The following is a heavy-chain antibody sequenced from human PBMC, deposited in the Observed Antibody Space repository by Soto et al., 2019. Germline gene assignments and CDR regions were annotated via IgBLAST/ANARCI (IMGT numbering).Heavy chain of an antibody. CDR3: ARGGYCSSTSCYSPSDI. D-gene: IGHD2-2*01. V-gene: IGHV1-18*01. J-gene: IGHJ3*02. Sequence: ASVKVSCKASGYTFTSYGISWVRQAPGQGLEWMGWISAYNGNKNYAQKLQGRVTMTTDTSTSTAYMELRSLRSDDTALYYCARGGYCSSTSCYSPSDIWGQGTMVTVSS. CDR2: ISAYNGNK. CDR1: GYTFTSYG.